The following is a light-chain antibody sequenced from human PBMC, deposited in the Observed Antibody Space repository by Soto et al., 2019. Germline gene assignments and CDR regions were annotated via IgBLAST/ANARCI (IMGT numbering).Light chain of an antibody. Sequence: QAVVTQPPSASGTPGQRVTISCSGSSSNIGTNFVYWYQHLPGTAPKLLIYRTAQRPSGVPDRFSGSKSGTSASLAISWLRSEDEADYFCAAWDDSLSVVVFGGGTKLTVL. J-gene: IGLJ2*01. CDR1: SSNIGTNF. CDR2: RTA. V-gene: IGLV1-47*01. CDR3: AAWDDSLSVVV.